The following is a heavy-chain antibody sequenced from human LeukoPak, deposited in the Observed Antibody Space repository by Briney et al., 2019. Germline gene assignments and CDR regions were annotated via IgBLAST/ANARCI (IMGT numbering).Heavy chain of an antibody. D-gene: IGHD4-23*01. CDR1: GFAFSGYA. J-gene: IGHJ4*02. Sequence: GGSLRLSCAASGFAFSGYAMSWVRQAPGKGLEWVSGISGSGGSTYYADSVKGRFTISRDNSKNTLYLQMNSLRAEDTAVYYCAKSLFGGNLNFDFWGQGTLVTVSS. V-gene: IGHV3-23*01. CDR3: AKSLFGGNLNFDF. CDR2: ISGSGGST.